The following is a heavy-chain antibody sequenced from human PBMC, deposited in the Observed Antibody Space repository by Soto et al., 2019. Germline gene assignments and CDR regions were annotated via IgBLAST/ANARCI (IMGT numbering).Heavy chain of an antibody. V-gene: IGHV3-74*01. J-gene: IGHJ5*02. CDR1: GFTFSSYW. D-gene: IGHD4-17*01. CDR2: INSDGSST. Sequence: GGSLRLSCAASGFTFSSYWMHWVRQAPGKGLVWVSRINSDGSSTSYADSVKGRFTISRDNAKNTLYLQMNSLRAEDTAVYYCARGHGDYANNWFDPWGQGTLVTSPQ. CDR3: ARGHGDYANNWFDP.